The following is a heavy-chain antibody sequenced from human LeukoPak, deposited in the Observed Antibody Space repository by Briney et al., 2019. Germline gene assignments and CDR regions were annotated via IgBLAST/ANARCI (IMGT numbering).Heavy chain of an antibody. Sequence: GGSLRLSCVASGFTFSSYSMNWVRQAPGKGLEWVSCISGTSSTIYYAVSVKGRFTISRDNAKTSLYLQMISLRDEDTAVYYCARRLGTTMLDYWGQGTLVTVSS. J-gene: IGHJ4*02. CDR3: ARRLGTTMLDY. CDR2: ISGTSSTI. D-gene: IGHD1-26*01. V-gene: IGHV3-48*02. CDR1: GFTFSSYS.